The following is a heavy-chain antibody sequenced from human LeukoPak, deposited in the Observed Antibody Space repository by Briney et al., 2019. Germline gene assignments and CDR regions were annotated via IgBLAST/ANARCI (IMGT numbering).Heavy chain of an antibody. Sequence: GGSLRLSCAASGFTFSSYAMHWVRQAPGKGLEWVGFIRSKAYGGTTEYAASVKGRFTISRDDSKSIAYLQMNSLKTEDTAVYYCTRPLTGDKPREDYWGQGTLVTVSS. CDR2: IRSKAYGGTT. D-gene: IGHD1-20*01. J-gene: IGHJ4*02. CDR1: GFTFSSYA. CDR3: TRPLTGDKPREDY. V-gene: IGHV3-49*04.